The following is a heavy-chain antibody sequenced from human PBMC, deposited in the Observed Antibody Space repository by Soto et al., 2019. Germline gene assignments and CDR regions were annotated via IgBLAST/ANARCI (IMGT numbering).Heavy chain of an antibody. D-gene: IGHD2-15*01. J-gene: IGHJ5*02. CDR3: ARSREGYCSGGSCYQNWFDP. Sequence: QVQLQQWGAGLLKPSETLSLPCAVYGGSFSGYYWSWIRQPPGQGLEWIGEINHSGSTNSHPSLKSRVTISVDTSKNQFSLKLSSVTAADTALYYCARSREGYCSGGSCYQNWFDPWGQGTLVTVSS. CDR1: GGSFSGYY. CDR2: INHSGST. V-gene: IGHV4-34*01.